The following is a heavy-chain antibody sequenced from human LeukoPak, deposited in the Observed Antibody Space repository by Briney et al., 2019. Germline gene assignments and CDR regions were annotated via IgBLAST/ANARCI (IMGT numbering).Heavy chain of an antibody. V-gene: IGHV4-39*07. J-gene: IGHJ6*02. CDR3: ARGFVLLWFGELTEPDYYYYGMDV. CDR2: INHSGST. CDR1: GGSISSSRYY. D-gene: IGHD3-10*01. Sequence: ASETLSLTCTVSGGSISSSRYYWSWIRQPPGKGLEWIGEINHSGSTSYNPSLKSRVTISVDTSKNQFSLKLSSVTAADTAVYYCARGFVLLWFGELTEPDYYYYGMDVWGQGTTVTVSS.